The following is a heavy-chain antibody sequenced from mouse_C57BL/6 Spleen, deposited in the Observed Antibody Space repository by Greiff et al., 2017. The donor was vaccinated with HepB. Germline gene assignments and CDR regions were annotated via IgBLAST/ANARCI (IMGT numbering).Heavy chain of an antibody. D-gene: IGHD2-4*01. J-gene: IGHJ2*01. V-gene: IGHV1-22*01. Sequence: EVKLMESGPELVKPGASVKMSCKASGYTFTDYNMHWVKRSHGKSLEWIGYINPNNGGTSYNQKFKGKATLTVNKSSSTAYMELRSLTSEDSAVYYCARKPFNYDYAYFDYWGQGTTLTVSS. CDR1: GYTFTDYN. CDR2: INPNNGGT. CDR3: ARKPFNYDYAYFDY.